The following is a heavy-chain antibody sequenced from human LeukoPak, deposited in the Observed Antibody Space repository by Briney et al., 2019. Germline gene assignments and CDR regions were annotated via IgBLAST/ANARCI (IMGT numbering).Heavy chain of an antibody. V-gene: IGHV4-59*01. CDR2: IYYSGST. Sequence: SETLSLTCTVSGGSISSYYWSWIRQPPGKGLEWIRYIYYSGSTNYNPSLKSRVTISVDTSKNQFSLKLSSVTAADTAVYYCARGVSRYCSSISCYELWGQGTLVTVSS. CDR1: GGSISSYY. D-gene: IGHD2-2*01. CDR3: ARGVSRYCSSISCYEL. J-gene: IGHJ4*02.